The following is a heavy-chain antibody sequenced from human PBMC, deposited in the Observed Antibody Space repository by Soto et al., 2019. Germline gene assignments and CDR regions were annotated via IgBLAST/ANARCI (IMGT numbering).Heavy chain of an antibody. J-gene: IGHJ4*02. CDR2: ISSSGTI. D-gene: IGHD1-1*01. CDR1: GFTFSSYG. CDR3: PRSLLRNARFDY. Sequence: EVQLVESGGGLVQPGGSLRLSCAASGFTFSSYGMNWVRQAPGKGLEWVSYISSSGTIYYADSVKGRFTISRDNAKNSLYLQMNSLRDEDTAVYYCPRSLLRNARFDYWGQGTLVTVSS. V-gene: IGHV3-48*02.